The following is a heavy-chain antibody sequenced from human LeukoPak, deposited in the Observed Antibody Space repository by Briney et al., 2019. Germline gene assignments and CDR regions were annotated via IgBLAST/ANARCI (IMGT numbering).Heavy chain of an antibody. CDR1: GFTFSSYW. J-gene: IGHJ3*02. V-gene: IGHV3-74*01. Sequence: GGSLRLSCAASGFTFSSYWMHWVRQAPGKGLVWVSRINSDGSSTSYADSVKGRFTISRDNAKNTLYLQMNTLRAEDTAVYYCARGLNNRKSGRRFDVFEIWGQGTMVTVSS. D-gene: IGHD1-14*01. CDR3: ARGLNNRKSGRRFDVFEI. CDR2: INSDGSST.